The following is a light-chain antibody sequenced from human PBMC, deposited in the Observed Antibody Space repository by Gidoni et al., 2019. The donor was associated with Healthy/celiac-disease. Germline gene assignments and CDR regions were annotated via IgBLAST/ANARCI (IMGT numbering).Light chain of an antibody. CDR1: QSVSSSY. V-gene: IGKV3-20*01. CDR2: GAS. Sequence: EIVLTQSPGTLSLSPGERATLSCRASQSVSSSYLAWYQQKPGQAPRLLIYGASSRATGISDRFSGSGSGTDFTLTISRLEPEDFAVYYCQQYGSSPPLTFGGXTKVEIK. CDR3: QQYGSSPPLT. J-gene: IGKJ4*01.